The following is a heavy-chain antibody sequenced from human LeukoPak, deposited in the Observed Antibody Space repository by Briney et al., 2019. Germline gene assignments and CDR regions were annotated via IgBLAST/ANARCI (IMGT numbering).Heavy chain of an antibody. CDR3: ASGRILSPYSSSSVDY. Sequence: VRQPPGKGLEWIGSIYYSGSTYYNPSLKSRVTISVDTSKNQFSLKLSSVTAADMAVYYCASGRILSPYSSSSVDYWGQGTLVTVSS. V-gene: IGHV4-39*01. J-gene: IGHJ4*02. D-gene: IGHD6-6*01. CDR2: IYYSGST.